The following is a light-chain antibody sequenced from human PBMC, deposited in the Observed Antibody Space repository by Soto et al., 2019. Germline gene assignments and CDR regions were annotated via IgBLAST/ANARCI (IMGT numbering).Light chain of an antibody. Sequence: EIVLTQSPGTLSLSPGDRATLSCRARQTLNSNYIAWYQHKPGQAPRLLIYGGSTRAAGIPTRFSGSGSGTDFTLTITRLEPEDFAVYYCQQYGRSPFTFGQGTTLEIK. V-gene: IGKV3-20*01. CDR1: QTLNSNY. CDR2: GGS. CDR3: QQYGRSPFT. J-gene: IGKJ2*01.